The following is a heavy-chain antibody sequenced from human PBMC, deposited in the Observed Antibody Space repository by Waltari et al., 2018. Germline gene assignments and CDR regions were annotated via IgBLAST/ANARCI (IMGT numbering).Heavy chain of an antibody. CDR3: AREGGGNWEYYYGMDV. CDR2: MNPNSGNT. CDR1: GYTFTSYD. V-gene: IGHV1-8*01. J-gene: IGHJ6*02. Sequence: QVQLVQSGAEVTKPGASVKVSCKASGYTFTSYDLNWVRQATGQGLEWMGWMNPNSGNTGYAQKFQGRVTMTRNTSISTAYMELSSLRSEDTAVYYCAREGGGNWEYYYGMDVWGQGTTVTVSS. D-gene: IGHD3-16*01.